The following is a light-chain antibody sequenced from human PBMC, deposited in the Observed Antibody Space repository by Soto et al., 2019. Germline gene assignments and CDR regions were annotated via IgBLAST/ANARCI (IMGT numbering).Light chain of an antibody. V-gene: IGKV1-39*01. Sequence: DIQMTQSPSSLSASVGDRVTITCRASQSISSYLNWYQHKPGKAPKLLIYAASSLQTGVPSRFSGSRSGTDFTLTISSLQPEDFATYYCQQSYSTPPTFGGGTKVDIK. CDR1: QSISSY. CDR2: AAS. J-gene: IGKJ4*01. CDR3: QQSYSTPPT.